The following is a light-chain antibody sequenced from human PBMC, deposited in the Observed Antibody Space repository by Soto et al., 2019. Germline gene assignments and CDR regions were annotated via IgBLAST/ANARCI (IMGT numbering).Light chain of an antibody. CDR1: QSVSSSY. Sequence: EIVLTQSPGTLSLSPGKRATLSCRASQSVSSSYLAWYQQKPGQPPRLLIYGASSRATGIPDRFSGSGSGTDFTLTISRLEPEDFAVYYCQQYGSSRGLTFGGGTKVEIK. CDR2: GAS. CDR3: QQYGSSRGLT. J-gene: IGKJ4*01. V-gene: IGKV3-20*01.